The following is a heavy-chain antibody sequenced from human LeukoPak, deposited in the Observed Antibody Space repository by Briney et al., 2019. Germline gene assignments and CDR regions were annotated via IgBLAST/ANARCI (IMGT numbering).Heavy chain of an antibody. CDR1: GYSISSGYY. CDR3: ARDGGYSNPYYYYYYYMDV. Sequence: SETLSLTCTVSGYSISSGYYWGWIRQPPGKGLEWIGSIYNSGGTYYNPSLKSRVTISVDTSKNQFSLKLSSVTAADTAVYYCARDGGYSNPYYYYYYYMDVWGKGTTVTVSS. D-gene: IGHD4-11*01. J-gene: IGHJ6*03. V-gene: IGHV4-38-2*02. CDR2: IYNSGGT.